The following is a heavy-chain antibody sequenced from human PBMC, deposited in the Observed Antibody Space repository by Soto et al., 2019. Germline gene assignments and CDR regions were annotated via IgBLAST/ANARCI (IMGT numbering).Heavy chain of an antibody. CDR2: IYPGDSDT. J-gene: IGHJ3*01. CDR3: ARKLGSSNGAFDV. CDR1: GYSFTSNW. V-gene: IGHV5-51*01. D-gene: IGHD1-7*01. Sequence: GESLKISCEGSGYSFTSNWIGWVRQMAGKGLEWMGIIYPGDSDTKYSPSLQGQVTISVDKSISTAYLQWSSLKASDTAMFFCARKLGSSNGAFDVWGQGTMVTVSS.